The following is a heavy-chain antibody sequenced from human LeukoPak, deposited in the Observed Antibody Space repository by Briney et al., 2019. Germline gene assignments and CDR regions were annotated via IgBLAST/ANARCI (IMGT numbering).Heavy chain of an antibody. CDR1: GFTFSSYG. Sequence: PGRSLRLSCAGSGFTFSSYGMDWVRQAPGKGLEGVAVISYDGSNKYYAVSVEGRFTISRDNSKNTLYLQMNSLSAEDTAVYYCAKDHTRSRYSSNAFDICGQGTMFTVSS. CDR2: ISYDGSNK. D-gene: IGHD1-26*01. J-gene: IGHJ3*02. V-gene: IGHV3-30*18. CDR3: AKDHTRSRYSSNAFDI.